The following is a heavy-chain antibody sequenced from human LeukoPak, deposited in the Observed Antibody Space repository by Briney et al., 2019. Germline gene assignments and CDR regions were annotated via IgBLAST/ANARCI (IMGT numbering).Heavy chain of an antibody. Sequence: ASVKVSCKVSGYTLTELSMHWVRQAPGKGLEWMGGFDPEDGETIYAQKFQGRVTMTEDTSTDTAYMELSSLRSEDTAVYYCARAPNYYDSSGYYPRYYYGMDVWGQGTTVTVSS. J-gene: IGHJ6*02. CDR2: FDPEDGET. CDR1: GYTLTELS. V-gene: IGHV1-24*01. CDR3: ARAPNYYDSSGYYPRYYYGMDV. D-gene: IGHD3-22*01.